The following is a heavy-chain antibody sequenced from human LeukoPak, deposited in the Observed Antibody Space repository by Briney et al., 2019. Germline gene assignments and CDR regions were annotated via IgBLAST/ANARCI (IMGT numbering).Heavy chain of an antibody. CDR1: GGSFSGYY. CDR2: INHSGST. D-gene: IGHD6-19*01. V-gene: IGHV4-34*01. Sequence: SETLSLTCAVYGGSFSGYYWSWIRQPPGKGLEWIGEINHSGSTNYNPSLKSRVTISVDTSKNQFSLKLSSVTAADTAVYYCARVTSWLGVSDYWGQGTLVTVSS. J-gene: IGHJ4*02. CDR3: ARVTSWLGVSDY.